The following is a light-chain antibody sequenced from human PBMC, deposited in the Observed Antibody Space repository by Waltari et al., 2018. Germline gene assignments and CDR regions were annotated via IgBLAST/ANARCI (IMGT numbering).Light chain of an antibody. CDR2: YVY. CDR1: GSDVGGYYY. Sequence: QSALTQPASVSGSPGQAIIISCTGTGSDVGGYYYVSWYQQYPCKAPRLIIYYVYNRPSGVSNRFSGSKSDNTASLTISGLQAEDESVYYCSSYTSSGVVFGGGTKLTVL. J-gene: IGLJ2*01. CDR3: SSYTSSGVV. V-gene: IGLV2-14*01.